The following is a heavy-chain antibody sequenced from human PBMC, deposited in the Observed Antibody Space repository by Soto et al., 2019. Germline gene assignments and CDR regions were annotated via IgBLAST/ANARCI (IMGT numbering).Heavy chain of an antibody. CDR2: MNPNSGNT. Sequence: QVQLVQSGAEVKKSGASVKVSCKASGYTFTSHDINWVRQATGQGLEWMGWMNPNSGNTGYAQKFQGRVXXXXXXXXXXXXXXXXXXXXXXXXXXXXXXXXXXXXXXFDYWGQGTLVTVSS. J-gene: IGHJ4*02. CDR1: GYTFTSHD. V-gene: IGHV1-8*01. CDR3: XXXXXXXXXXFDY.